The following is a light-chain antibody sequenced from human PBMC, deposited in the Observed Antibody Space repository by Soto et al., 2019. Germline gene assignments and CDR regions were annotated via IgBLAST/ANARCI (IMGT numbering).Light chain of an antibody. CDR3: AAWDDSLNGYV. CDR1: SSNIGSNT. Sequence: QSVLTQPPSASGTPGQRVTISCSGSSSNIGSNTVNWYQQLPGTAPKLLIYSNNQRPSGVPDRFSASKSGTSASLAISGLPSEDEADYYCAAWDDSLNGYVFGTGTKVTVL. J-gene: IGLJ1*01. V-gene: IGLV1-44*01. CDR2: SNN.